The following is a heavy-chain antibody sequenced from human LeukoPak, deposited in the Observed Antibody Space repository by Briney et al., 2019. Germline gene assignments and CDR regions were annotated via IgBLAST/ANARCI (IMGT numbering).Heavy chain of an antibody. V-gene: IGHV3-20*01. D-gene: IGHD6-13*01. J-gene: IGHJ6*03. CDR1: GFTFSSYG. CDR2: INWNGGRT. CDR3: ARVAAASGHDGGAYSYYFLDV. Sequence: PGGSLRLSCAASGFTFSSYGMSWVRQAPGKGLEWVSSINWNGGRTTYADSVKGRFTISRDNAKNSLFLQVNSLRAEDTALYHCARVAAASGHDGGAYSYYFLDVWGKGTTVTASS.